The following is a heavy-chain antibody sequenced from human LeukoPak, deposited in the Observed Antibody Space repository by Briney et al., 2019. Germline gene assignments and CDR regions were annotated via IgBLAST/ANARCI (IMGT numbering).Heavy chain of an antibody. CDR2: IYYSGST. D-gene: IGHD6-13*01. CDR1: GGSISSHY. Sequence: SETLSLTCTVSGGSISSHYRSWIRQPPGKGLEWIGYIYYSGSTNYNPSLKSRVTISVDTSKNQFSLKLSSVTAADTAVYYCARGQQQLATYYYYYYYMDVWGKGTTVTVSS. V-gene: IGHV4-59*11. CDR3: ARGQQQLATYYYYYYYMDV. J-gene: IGHJ6*03.